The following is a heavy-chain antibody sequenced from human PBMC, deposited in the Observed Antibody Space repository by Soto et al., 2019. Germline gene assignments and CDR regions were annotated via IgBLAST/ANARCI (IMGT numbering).Heavy chain of an antibody. CDR1: GYTFTSYA. CDR3: ARGPHYDFWSGSDY. CDR2: INAGNGNT. Sequence: ASVKVSCKASGYTFTSYAMHWVRQAPGQRLEWMGWINAGNGNTKYSQKFQGRVTITRDTSASTAYMELSSLRSEDTAVYYCARGPHYDFWSGSDYWGQGALVTVSS. J-gene: IGHJ4*02. V-gene: IGHV1-3*01. D-gene: IGHD3-3*01.